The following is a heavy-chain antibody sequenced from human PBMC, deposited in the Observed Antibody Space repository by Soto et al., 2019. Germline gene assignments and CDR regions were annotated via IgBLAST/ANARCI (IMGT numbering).Heavy chain of an antibody. J-gene: IGHJ4*02. V-gene: IGHV3-64*01. Sequence: EVQLVESGGGLVQPGGSLRLSCAASGFTFSTFAMQWVRQAPGKGLEHVSAITSNGYSTYYANSVKGRFTISRDKSKNTLYLQMGSLRAEDMAVYFCARVRYTSGWPLFDYWGQGTLVTVSS. CDR1: GFTFSTFA. CDR2: ITSNGYST. CDR3: ARVRYTSGWPLFDY. D-gene: IGHD6-19*01.